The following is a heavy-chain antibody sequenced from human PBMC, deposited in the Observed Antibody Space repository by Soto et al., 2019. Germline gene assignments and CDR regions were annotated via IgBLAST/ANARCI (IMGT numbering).Heavy chain of an antibody. CDR1: GFTFSGSA. V-gene: IGHV3-73*01. Sequence: GGSLRLSCAASGFTFSGSAMHWVRQASGKGLEWVGRIRSKANSYATAYAASVKGRFTISRDDSKNTAYLQMNSLKTEDTAVYYCTRPRYCSGGSCYSKAPFDYWGQGTLVTVSS. CDR2: IRSKANSYAT. J-gene: IGHJ4*02. D-gene: IGHD2-15*01. CDR3: TRPRYCSGGSCYSKAPFDY.